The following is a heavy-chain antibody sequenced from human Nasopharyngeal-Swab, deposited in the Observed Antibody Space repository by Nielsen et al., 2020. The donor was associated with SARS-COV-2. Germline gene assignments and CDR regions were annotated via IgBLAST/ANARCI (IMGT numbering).Heavy chain of an antibody. D-gene: IGHD2-8*01. J-gene: IGHJ4*02. CDR3: ARYTNGRMDY. Sequence: SETLSLTCTVPGGSISSTFYYWSWIRRPAGRGLEWIGRIHTTGSTNYNPSLKSRVTISVGTSKNLLFLKLTSVTAADTAVYYCARYTNGRMDYWGQGTLVTVSS. V-gene: IGHV4-61*02. CDR2: IHTTGST. CDR1: GGSISSTFYY.